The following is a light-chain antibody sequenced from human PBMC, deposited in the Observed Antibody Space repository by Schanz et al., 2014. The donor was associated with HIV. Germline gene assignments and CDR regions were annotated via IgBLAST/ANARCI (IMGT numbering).Light chain of an antibody. CDR3: SSYTSISTLV. CDR2: DVT. V-gene: IGLV2-14*03. Sequence: QSVLTQPASVSGSPGQSISISCTGTSTDVGSNGHVSWYQQHPGKAPKLMIYDVTNRPSGVSNRFSGSKSGNTASLTISGLQAEDEADYYCSSYTSISTLVFGGGTKLTVL. J-gene: IGLJ3*02. CDR1: STDVGSNGH.